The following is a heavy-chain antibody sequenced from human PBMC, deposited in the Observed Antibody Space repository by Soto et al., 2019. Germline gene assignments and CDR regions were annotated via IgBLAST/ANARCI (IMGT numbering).Heavy chain of an antibody. CDR3: ARMDTAMDHYYYGMDA. J-gene: IGHJ6*02. V-gene: IGHV1-69*13. Sequence: SVKVSCKASGGTFSSYAISWVRQAPGQGLEWMGGIIPIFGTANYAQKFQGGVTITADESTSTAYMELSSLRSEDTAVYYCARMDTAMDHYYYGMDAWGQGTTVTVSS. D-gene: IGHD5-18*01. CDR1: GGTFSSYA. CDR2: IIPIFGTA.